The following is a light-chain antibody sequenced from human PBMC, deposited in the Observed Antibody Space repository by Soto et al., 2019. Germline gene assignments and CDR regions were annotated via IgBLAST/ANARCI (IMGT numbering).Light chain of an antibody. CDR1: QSVTSY. CDR2: DAS. V-gene: IGKV3-11*01. Sequence: EIVLTQSPATLSLSPGERATLSCRASQSVTSYLVWYQQKPGQAPRLLIYDASKRATGIPDRFSGSGSGTDFTLTIISLEPEDFAVYYCQQRSSWPRAFGGGTKVDIK. J-gene: IGKJ4*01. CDR3: QQRSSWPRA.